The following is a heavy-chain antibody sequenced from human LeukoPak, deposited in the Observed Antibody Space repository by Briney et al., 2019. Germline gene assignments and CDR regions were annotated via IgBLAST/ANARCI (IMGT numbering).Heavy chain of an antibody. CDR2: IWYDGSNK. CDR1: GFTFSSYG. V-gene: IGHV3-33*06. Sequence: GGSLRLSCAASGFTFSSYGMHWVRQAPGEGLEWVAVIWYDGSNKYYADSVKGRFTISRDNSKNTLYLQMNSLRAEDTAVYYCAKDLIIAAAGTAFDIWGQGTMVTVSS. J-gene: IGHJ3*02. D-gene: IGHD6-13*01. CDR3: AKDLIIAAAGTAFDI.